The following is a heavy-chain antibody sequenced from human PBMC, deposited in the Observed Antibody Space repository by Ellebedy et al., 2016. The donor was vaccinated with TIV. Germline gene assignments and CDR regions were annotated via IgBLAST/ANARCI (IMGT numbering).Heavy chain of an antibody. CDR2: INSSGST. CDR1: GGSFSGYY. V-gene: IGHV4-34*01. Sequence: MPSETLSLTCAVYGGSFSGYYWSWIRQPPGKGLEWIGEINSSGSTSYNPSLKSRVSISVDTSNNQFSLKLYSVKAADTAVYYCARAFPYSSGWDFDYWGQGTLITVSS. J-gene: IGHJ4*02. CDR3: ARAFPYSSGWDFDY. D-gene: IGHD6-19*01.